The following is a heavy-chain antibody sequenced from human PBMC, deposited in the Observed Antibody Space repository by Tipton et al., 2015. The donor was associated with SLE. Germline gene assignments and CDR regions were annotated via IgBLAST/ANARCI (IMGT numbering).Heavy chain of an antibody. D-gene: IGHD3-22*01. V-gene: IGHV4-59*01. J-gene: IGHJ2*01. Sequence: LRLSCTVSGGSIGGYYWSWIRQSPGRGLEWIGFIYYTGTTNYNPSLKSRITISIDTSKNEFSLKVSSVTAADTAVYYCARERRGGHYDSSGYSDYYFDLWGRGTLVTVSS. CDR1: GGSIGGYY. CDR2: IYYTGTT. CDR3: ARERRGGHYDSSGYSDYYFDL.